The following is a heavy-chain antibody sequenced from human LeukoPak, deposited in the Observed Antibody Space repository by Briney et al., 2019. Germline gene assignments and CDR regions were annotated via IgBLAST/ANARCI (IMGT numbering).Heavy chain of an antibody. CDR1: GGSISSYY. V-gene: IGHV4-59*08. J-gene: IGHJ1*01. CDR3: ARHDSSSPSYFHH. Sequence: SETLSLTCTVSGGSISSYYWSWIRQPPGKGLEWIGYIYYSGSTNYNFSLKSRVTISVDTSKNQFSLKLSSVTAADTAVYYCARHDSSSPSYFHHWGQGTLATVSS. CDR2: IYYSGST. D-gene: IGHD6-13*01.